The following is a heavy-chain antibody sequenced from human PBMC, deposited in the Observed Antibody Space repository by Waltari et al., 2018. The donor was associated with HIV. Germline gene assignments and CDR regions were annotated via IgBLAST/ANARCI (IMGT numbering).Heavy chain of an antibody. CDR1: GCSITTGYY. Sequence: QVQLQESGPGLVRPSETLSLSCSVPGCSITTGYYWGWVRLHPGKGLELVGYIYHTGSAYYHPSLNSRVRISVVTFKIHFSLKVNSMTAFDAAVYYCAIVRPADQRYLDYWGQGTLVSVSS. D-gene: IGHD6-25*01. J-gene: IGHJ4*02. CDR3: AIVRPADQRYLDY. CDR2: IYHTGSA. V-gene: IGHV4-38-2*02.